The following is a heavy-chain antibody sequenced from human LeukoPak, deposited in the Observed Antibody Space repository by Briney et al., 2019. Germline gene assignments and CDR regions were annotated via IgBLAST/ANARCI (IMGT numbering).Heavy chain of an antibody. D-gene: IGHD6-19*01. J-gene: IGHJ5*02. CDR2: IYYSGST. V-gene: IGHV4-59*01. CDR1: GGPISSYY. Sequence: PSETLSLTCTVSGGPISSYYWSWIRQSPGKGLEWIGYIYYSGSTNYNPSLKSRVTISVDTSKNQFSLKLNSVTAADTAVYYCARGDSSGPYSWFDPWGQGTLVTVSS. CDR3: ARGDSSGPYSWFDP.